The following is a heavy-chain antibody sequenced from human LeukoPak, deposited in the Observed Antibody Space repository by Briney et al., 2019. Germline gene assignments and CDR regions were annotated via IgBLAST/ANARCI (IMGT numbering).Heavy chain of an antibody. Sequence: PGGSLRLSCAASGFTFTTYGMHWVRQAPGKGLQWVAVISYDGSHKYYADSVNGRFTISRDNSKNTLYLQMSSLRAEDTAVYYCAKGPLGSDWCGVDYWGQGTLVTVSS. J-gene: IGHJ4*02. CDR1: GFTFTTYG. D-gene: IGHD6-19*01. CDR3: AKGPLGSDWCGVDY. CDR2: ISYDGSHK. V-gene: IGHV3-30*18.